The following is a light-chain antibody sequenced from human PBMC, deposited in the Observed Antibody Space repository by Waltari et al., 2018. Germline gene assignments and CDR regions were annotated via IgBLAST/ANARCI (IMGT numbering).Light chain of an antibody. CDR1: NSNIGAGHD. J-gene: IGLJ3*02. Sequence: QSVLTQPPSVSGAPGQRVTISCTGTNSNIGAGHDVNWYRQVPGSAPKLLLYRCANRPPGVPGRFSGSKSGTSASLSVTGLLVEDEGEYFCQSYDSGLSAVVFGGGTKLTVL. CDR2: RCA. CDR3: QSYDSGLSAVV. V-gene: IGLV1-40*01.